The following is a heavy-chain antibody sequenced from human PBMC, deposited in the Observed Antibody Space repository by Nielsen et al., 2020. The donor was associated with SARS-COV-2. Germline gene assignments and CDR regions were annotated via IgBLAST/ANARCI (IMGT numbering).Heavy chain of an antibody. CDR3: ARDLESAFDI. J-gene: IGHJ3*02. Sequence: GGSLRLSCAASGFTFRSYGMHWVRQAPGKGLEWVAVIWYDGSYKYYADSVKGRFTISRDNSKNTLYLQMDSLRVEDTAVYYCARDLESAFDIWGQGTMVTVSS. D-gene: IGHD3-3*01. CDR1: GFTFRSYG. V-gene: IGHV3-33*01. CDR2: IWYDGSYK.